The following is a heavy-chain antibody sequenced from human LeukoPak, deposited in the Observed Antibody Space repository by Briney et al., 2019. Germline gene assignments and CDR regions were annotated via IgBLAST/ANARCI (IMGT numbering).Heavy chain of an antibody. V-gene: IGHV4-39*07. CDR3: ASGAVHFYYDSSGYGVYFDY. CDR2: IYYSGST. D-gene: IGHD3-22*01. Sequence: SETLSLTCTVSGGSISSSSYYWGWIRQPPGKGLEWIGSIYYSGSTYYNPSLKSRVTISVDTSKNQFSLKLSSVTAADTAVYYCASGAVHFYYDSSGYGVYFDYWGQGTLVTVSS. CDR1: GGSISSSSYY. J-gene: IGHJ4*02.